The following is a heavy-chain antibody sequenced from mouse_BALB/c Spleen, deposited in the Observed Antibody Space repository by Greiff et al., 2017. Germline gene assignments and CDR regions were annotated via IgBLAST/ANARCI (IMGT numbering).Heavy chain of an antibody. Sequence: EVKVVESGGGLVKPGGSLKLSCAASGFTFSSYAMSWVRQTPEKRLEWVASISSGGSTYYPDSVKGRFTISRDNARNILYLQMSSLRSEDTAMYYCARGRDYYGSSYVWYFDVWGAGTTVTVSS. CDR3: ARGRDYYGSSYVWYFDV. V-gene: IGHV5-6-5*01. CDR1: GFTFSSYA. CDR2: ISSGGST. D-gene: IGHD1-1*01. J-gene: IGHJ1*01.